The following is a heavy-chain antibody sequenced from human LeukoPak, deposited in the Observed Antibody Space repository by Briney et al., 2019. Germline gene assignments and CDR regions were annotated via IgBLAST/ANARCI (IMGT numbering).Heavy chain of an antibody. CDR2: ISSDGSNK. D-gene: IGHD6-13*01. Sequence: GGSLRLSCAASGFTFSSYAMHWVRQAPGKGLEWVAVISSDGSNKYYADSVKGRFTISRDNSKSTLFLQMNSLRAEDTAVYYCARDHPSGVAAAGINAFDIWGQGTMVTVSS. J-gene: IGHJ3*02. CDR1: GFTFSSYA. CDR3: ARDHPSGVAAAGINAFDI. V-gene: IGHV3-30-3*01.